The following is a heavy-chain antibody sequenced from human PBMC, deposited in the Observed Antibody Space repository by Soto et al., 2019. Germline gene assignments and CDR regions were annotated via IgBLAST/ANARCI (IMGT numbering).Heavy chain of an antibody. V-gene: IGHV3-74*01. CDR1: GFTFSNSW. D-gene: IGHD2-2*01. CDR3: VKVLARGVGVPRFYFDS. Sequence: LRLSCAASGFTFSNSWMHWVRQVSGKGLEWVSRINADGTSTSYADSVKGRFTISRDNAKNTLYLHVNSLRAEDTAVYYCVKVLARGVGVPRFYFDSWGQGALVTVSS. CDR2: INADGTST. J-gene: IGHJ4*02.